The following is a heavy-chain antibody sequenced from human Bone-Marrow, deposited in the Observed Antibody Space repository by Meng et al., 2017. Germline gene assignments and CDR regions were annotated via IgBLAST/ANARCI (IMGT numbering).Heavy chain of an antibody. D-gene: IGHD1-26*01. J-gene: IGHJ5*02. CDR3: ARDLSGRFHQ. V-gene: IGHV6-1*01. Sequence: QVQLQQSGTGLVKSSQTLALPGDISGDSVSSNSAAWNWIRQSPSGGLEWLGRTYYRSKWYNDYAVSVRSRITINPDTSKNQFSLQLNSVTPEDTAVYYCARDLSGRFHQWGQGTLVTVSS. CDR1: GDSVSSNSAA. CDR2: TYYRSKWYN.